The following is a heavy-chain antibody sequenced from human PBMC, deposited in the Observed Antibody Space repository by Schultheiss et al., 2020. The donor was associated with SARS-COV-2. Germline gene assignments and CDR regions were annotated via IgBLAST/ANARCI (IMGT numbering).Heavy chain of an antibody. V-gene: IGHV1-46*01. CDR2: INPSGGST. CDR1: GYTFTSYY. CDR3: ARDPRASGWYDYFDY. Sequence: GGSLRLSCKASGYTFTSYYMHWVRQAPGQGLEWMGIINPSGGSTSYAQKFQGRVTMTRDTSTSTVYMELSSLRSEDTAVYYCARDPRASGWYDYFDYWGQGTLVTVSS. D-gene: IGHD6-19*01. J-gene: IGHJ4*02.